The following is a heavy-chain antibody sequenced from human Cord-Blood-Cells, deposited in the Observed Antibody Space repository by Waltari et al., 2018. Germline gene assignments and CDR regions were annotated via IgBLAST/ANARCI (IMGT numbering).Heavy chain of an antibody. CDR3: ARERDAFDI. J-gene: IGHJ3*02. V-gene: IGHV3-30-3*01. CDR2: ISYDGSNK. Sequence: HWVRQAPGKGLEWVAVISYDGSNKYYEDSVKGRFTISRDNSKNTLYLQMNSLRAEDTAVYYCARERDAFDIWGQGTMVTVSS.